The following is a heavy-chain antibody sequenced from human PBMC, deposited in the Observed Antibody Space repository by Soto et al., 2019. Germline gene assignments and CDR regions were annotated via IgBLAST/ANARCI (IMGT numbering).Heavy chain of an antibody. CDR3: ARDIYSSDYFVKWFEP. CDR2: ISHDGIKK. V-gene: IGHV3-30-3*01. J-gene: IGHJ5*02. CDR1: GFSFSSYA. Sequence: QVRLVESGGGVVQPGRSLRLSCTASGFSFSSYAMYWFRQPPGKGLEWVAVISHDGIKKHYADSVKGRVTVSRDNSNHSLDLQLNSLIGEDTAMYYCARDIYSSDYFVKWFEPWGQGTLVTVSS. D-gene: IGHD6-19*01.